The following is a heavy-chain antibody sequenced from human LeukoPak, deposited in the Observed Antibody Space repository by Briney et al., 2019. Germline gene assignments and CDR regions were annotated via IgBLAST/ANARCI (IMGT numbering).Heavy chain of an antibody. J-gene: IGHJ4*02. CDR3: ARGPGDGYNYYFDY. CDR2: INPNSGGT. CDR1: GYTFTGYY. D-gene: IGHD5-24*01. Sequence: ASVKVSCKASGYTFTGYYMHWVRQAPGQGLEWMGRINPNSGGTNYAQKFQGRVTMTRDTSISTAYMELSRLRSDDTAVYYCARGPGDGYNYYFDYWGQGTQVTVSS. V-gene: IGHV1-2*06.